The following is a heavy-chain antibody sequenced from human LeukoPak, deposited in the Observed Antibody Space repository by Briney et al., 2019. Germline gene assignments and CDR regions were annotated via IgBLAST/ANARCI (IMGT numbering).Heavy chain of an antibody. CDR1: GFTFSSYW. J-gene: IGHJ3*02. CDR2: INSDGSST. CDR3: ARDQGGRGYGAFDI. Sequence: GGSLRLSCAASGFTFSSYWMHWVRQAPGKGLVWVSRINSDGSSTSYADSVKGRFTTSRDNAKNTLYLQMNSLRAEDTAVYYCARDQGGRGYGAFDIWGQGTMVTVSS. D-gene: IGHD5-12*01. V-gene: IGHV3-74*01.